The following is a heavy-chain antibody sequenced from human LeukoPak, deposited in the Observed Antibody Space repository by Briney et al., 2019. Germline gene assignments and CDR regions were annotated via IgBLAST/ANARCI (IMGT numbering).Heavy chain of an antibody. CDR3: AKDIQRGFDFTNSLDY. D-gene: IGHD3-9*01. J-gene: IGHJ4*02. CDR1: GFTFTDYA. Sequence: GKSLRLSCVASGFTFTDYAMHWVRQAPGKGLEWVAVIWSDATNKYYADSVKGRFAISRDDSNSMVFLQMNSVRVEDTAVYYCAKDIQRGFDFTNSLDYWGQGTLVTVSS. CDR2: IWSDATNK. V-gene: IGHV3-33*06.